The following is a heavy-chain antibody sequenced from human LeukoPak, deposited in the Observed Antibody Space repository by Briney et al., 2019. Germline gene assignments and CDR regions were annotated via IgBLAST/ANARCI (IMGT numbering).Heavy chain of an antibody. D-gene: IGHD6-19*01. Sequence: SETLSLTCTVSGGSISSYYWSWIRQPAGKGLEWIGRIYTSGSTNYNPSLKSRVTMSVDTSKNQFSLKLSSVTAADTAVYYCARMGGSGWDDLTGFDYWGQGTLVTVSS. CDR1: GGSISSYY. CDR2: IYTSGST. V-gene: IGHV4-4*07. J-gene: IGHJ4*02. CDR3: ARMGGSGWDDLTGFDY.